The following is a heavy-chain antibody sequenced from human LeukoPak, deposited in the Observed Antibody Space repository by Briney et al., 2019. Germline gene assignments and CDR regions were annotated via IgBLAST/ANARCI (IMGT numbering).Heavy chain of an antibody. Sequence: SETLSVTRAVSGGSISSSIDYSGWIRHPPRKGLEWIGSIYYSGGTYYKPSVTSRVTISVDTSKNQFSLKLSSVTAADTAVYYCARQGEGYTYYYDSSGYYYDYWGQGTLVTVSS. J-gene: IGHJ4*02. CDR2: IYYSGGT. CDR3: ARQGEGYTYYYDSSGYYYDY. CDR1: GGSISSSIDY. V-gene: IGHV4-39*01. D-gene: IGHD3-22*01.